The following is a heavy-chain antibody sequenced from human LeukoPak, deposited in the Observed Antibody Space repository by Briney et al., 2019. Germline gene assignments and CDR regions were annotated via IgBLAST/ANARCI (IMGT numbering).Heavy chain of an antibody. CDR3: ARGMGKYCSSTSCYTVY. D-gene: IGHD2-2*02. Sequence: ASVTVSCKASGYTFTSYDINWVRQATGQGLEWMGWMNPNSGNTGYAQKFQGRVTMTRNTSISTAYMELSSLRSEDTAVYYCARGMGKYCSSTSCYTVYWGQGTLVTVSS. J-gene: IGHJ4*02. CDR1: GYTFTSYD. V-gene: IGHV1-8*01. CDR2: MNPNSGNT.